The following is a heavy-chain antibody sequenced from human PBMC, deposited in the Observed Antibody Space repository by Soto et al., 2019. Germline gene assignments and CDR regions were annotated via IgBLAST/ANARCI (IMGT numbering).Heavy chain of an antibody. J-gene: IGHJ4*02. Sequence: PVVSLRISCAASGFTFTDYALSWVRQAPGKGLEWVATISGIGGSTYLADSVKGRLSISRDNSKNTVSLLMNSLRAEDTAVYFCARGSSGYISSWYYFDYWGRGTPVTVSS. CDR2: ISGIGGST. D-gene: IGHD6-13*01. V-gene: IGHV3-23*01. CDR1: GFTFTDYA. CDR3: ARGSSGYISSWYYFDY.